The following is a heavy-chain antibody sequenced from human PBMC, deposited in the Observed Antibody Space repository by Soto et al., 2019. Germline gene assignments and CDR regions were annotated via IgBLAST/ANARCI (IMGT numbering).Heavy chain of an antibody. CDR3: AKDTDSSSAGGYYYCNYGMDI. CDR2: ISYDGSNK. V-gene: IGHV3-30*18. Sequence: GGSLRLSCAASGFTFSSYGMHWVRQAPGKGLEWVAVISYDGSNKYYADSVKGRFTISRGNSKNTLYLQMNSLRAEDTAVYYCAKDTDSSSAGGYYYCNYGMDIWGQGTTVAVSS. J-gene: IGHJ6*02. CDR1: GFTFSSYG. D-gene: IGHD6-6*01.